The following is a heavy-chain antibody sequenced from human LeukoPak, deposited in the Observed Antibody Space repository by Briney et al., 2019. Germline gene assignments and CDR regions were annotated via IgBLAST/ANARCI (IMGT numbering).Heavy chain of an antibody. V-gene: IGHV4-34*01. CDR1: GGSFRGYY. J-gene: IGHJ4*02. CDR2: INHSGST. D-gene: IGHD6-19*01. Sequence: PSETLSLTCAVYGGSFRGYYWSWIRQPPGKGLEWIGEINHSGSTNYNPSLKSRVTISVDTSKNQFSLKLSSVTAADTAVYYCARVSYSSGWYDDYFDYWGQGTLVTVSS. CDR3: ARVSYSSGWYDDYFDY.